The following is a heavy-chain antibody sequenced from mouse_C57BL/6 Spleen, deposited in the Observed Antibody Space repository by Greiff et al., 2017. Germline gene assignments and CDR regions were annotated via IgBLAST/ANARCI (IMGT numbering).Heavy chain of an antibody. D-gene: IGHD1-1*01. CDR1: GFTFSSYA. CDR2: ISSGGDYI. V-gene: IGHV5-9-1*02. Sequence: EVQRVESGEGLVKPGGSLKLSCAASGFTFSSYAMSWVRQTPEKRLEWVAYISSGGDYIYYADTVKGRFTISRDNARNTLYLQMSSLKSEDTAMYYCTRDRDYYGSRYWYFDVWGTGTTVTVSS. J-gene: IGHJ1*03. CDR3: TRDRDYYGSRYWYFDV.